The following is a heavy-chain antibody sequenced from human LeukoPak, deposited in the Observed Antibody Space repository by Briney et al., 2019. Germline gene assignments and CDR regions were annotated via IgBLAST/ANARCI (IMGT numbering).Heavy chain of an antibody. CDR1: GFTFSSYS. J-gene: IGHJ6*02. V-gene: IGHV3-48*02. CDR2: ISSSSSTI. CDR3: ARVHDYGDYYYGMDV. Sequence: PGGSLRLSCAASGFTFSSYSMNWVRQAPGKGLEWVSYISSSSSTIYYADSVKGRFTISRDNAKSSLYLQMNSLRDEDTAVYYCARVHDYGDYYYGMDVWGQGTTVTVSS. D-gene: IGHD4-17*01.